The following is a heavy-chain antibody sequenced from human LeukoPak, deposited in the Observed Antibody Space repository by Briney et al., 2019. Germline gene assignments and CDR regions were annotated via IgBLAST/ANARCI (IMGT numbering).Heavy chain of an antibody. CDR3: ARAPYSSSPWGYYYYMGV. D-gene: IGHD6-6*01. Sequence: GASVKVSCKASGYTFTGYYMQWVRQAPGQGLEWMGWINPNSGGTNYAQKFQGRVTMTRDTSISTAYMELSRLRSDDTAVYYCARAPYSSSPWGYYYYMGVWGKGTTVTVSS. CDR1: GYTFTGYY. CDR2: INPNSGGT. V-gene: IGHV1-2*02. J-gene: IGHJ6*03.